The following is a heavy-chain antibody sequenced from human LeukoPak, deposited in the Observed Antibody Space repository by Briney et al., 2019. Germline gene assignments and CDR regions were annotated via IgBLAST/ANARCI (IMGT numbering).Heavy chain of an antibody. CDR3: AKDGNYLGSSGYLIPFDY. CDR1: GFTFSRFA. Sequence: PGGSLRLSCEASGFTFSRFAMSWVRQAPGKGLEWVSSISGSDRTTYYADSVKGRFTISRDNSKNILYLQMNSLRADDTALYYCAKDGNYLGSSGYLIPFDYWGLGTLVTVSS. J-gene: IGHJ4*02. V-gene: IGHV3-23*01. D-gene: IGHD3-22*01. CDR2: ISGSDRTT.